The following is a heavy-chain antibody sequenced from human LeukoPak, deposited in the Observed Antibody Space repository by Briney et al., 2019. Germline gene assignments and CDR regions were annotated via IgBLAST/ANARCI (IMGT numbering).Heavy chain of an antibody. CDR2: IGTAGDT. Sequence: AGGSLRLSCAASGFTLSNYDMHWVRQVIGEGLEWVSGIGTAGDTYYGGSVKGRFSSSRENAKNFLYLQMNSLRAGDTAVYYCARADLRGYSLHYWGQGTLVTVSS. CDR1: GFTLSNYD. V-gene: IGHV3-13*01. CDR3: ARADLRGYSLHY. J-gene: IGHJ4*02. D-gene: IGHD5-18*01.